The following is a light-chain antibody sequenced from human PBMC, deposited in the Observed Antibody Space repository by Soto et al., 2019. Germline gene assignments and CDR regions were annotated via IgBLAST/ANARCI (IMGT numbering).Light chain of an antibody. Sequence: EKVLTQSPATLSVSPGESATLSCRASQSVSSNLAWYQQKPGQAPRLLIYGASIRATGIPARFSGSGSGTEFTLTISSLQSEDFAVYYCQQYNTWAAWTFGQGTKWIS. V-gene: IGKV3D-15*01. CDR1: QSVSSN. CDR3: QQYNTWAAWT. CDR2: GAS. J-gene: IGKJ1*01.